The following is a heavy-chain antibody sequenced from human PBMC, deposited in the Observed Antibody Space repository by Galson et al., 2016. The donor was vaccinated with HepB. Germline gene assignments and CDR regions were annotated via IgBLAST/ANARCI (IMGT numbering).Heavy chain of an antibody. D-gene: IGHD3-16*01. V-gene: IGHV1-69*06. CDR2: IISLFGAT. J-gene: IGHJ4*02. CDR1: GGTFSNFA. Sequence: SVQVSCKASGGTFSNFAISWLRQAPGQGLEWMGGIISLFGATNYAQKFQGRVTITADKSTTTVYMDLSSLSSEDTAVSFCAKDITAAFHWGTYHTAGYYLDCWGQGTLVTVAA. CDR3: AKDITAAFHWGTYHTAGYYLDC.